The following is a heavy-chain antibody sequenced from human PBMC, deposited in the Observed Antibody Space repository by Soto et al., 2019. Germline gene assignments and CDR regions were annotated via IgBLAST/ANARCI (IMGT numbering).Heavy chain of an antibody. CDR1: GFTFSNFG. CDR2: IWDDGTDT. V-gene: IGHV3-33*01. J-gene: IGHJ4*02. D-gene: IGHD1-7*01. Sequence: QVQLVESGGGVVQPGRSLRLSCEASGFTFSNFGMHWVSQVPGKGLEWVAIIWDDGTDTHCADSVKDRFTISRDNSKNTLHLQMSSKRAEDTAAYYFARDGGGYNWSYDFDHWRLGTLVTVSS. CDR3: ARDGGGYNWSYDFDH.